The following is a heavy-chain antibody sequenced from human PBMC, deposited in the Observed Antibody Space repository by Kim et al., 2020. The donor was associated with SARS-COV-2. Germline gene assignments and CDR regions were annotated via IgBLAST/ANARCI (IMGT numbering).Heavy chain of an antibody. Sequence: ASVKVSCKASGYTFTSYYMHWVRQAPGQGLEWMGIINPSGGSTSYAQKFQGRVTMTRDTSTSTVYMELSSLRSEDTAVYYCAREGYGEPGSSSWYWFDPWGQGTLVTVSS. D-gene: IGHD6-13*01. CDR3: AREGYGEPGSSSWYWFDP. J-gene: IGHJ5*02. V-gene: IGHV1-46*01. CDR1: GYTFTSYY. CDR2: INPSGGST.